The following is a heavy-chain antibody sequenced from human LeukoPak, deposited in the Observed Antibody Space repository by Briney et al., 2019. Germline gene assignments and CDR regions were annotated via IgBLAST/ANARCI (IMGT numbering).Heavy chain of an antibody. Sequence: PGGSLRLSCAASGFTFSDYYMSWIRQAPGKGLEWVSYISSSGSTIYYADSVKGRFTISRDNAKNSLYLQMNSLRAEDTAVYYCARDRRYCSGGNCYQNWFDPWGQGTLVTVSS. J-gene: IGHJ5*02. CDR1: GFTFSDYY. CDR3: ARDRRYCSGGNCYQNWFDP. D-gene: IGHD2-15*01. V-gene: IGHV3-11*01. CDR2: ISSSGSTI.